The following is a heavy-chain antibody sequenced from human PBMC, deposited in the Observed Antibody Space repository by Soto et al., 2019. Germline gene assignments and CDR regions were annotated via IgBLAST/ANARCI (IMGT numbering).Heavy chain of an antibody. CDR3: ARDPPRYCSGGSCYSPYFDY. CDR1: GFTFSSYA. J-gene: IGHJ4*02. CDR2: ISYDGSNK. Sequence: GGSLRLSCAASGFTFSSYAMHWVRQAPGKGLEWVAVISYDGSNKYYADSVKGRFTISRDNSKNTLYLQMNSLRAEDTAVNYCARDPPRYCSGGSCYSPYFDYWGQGTLVTVSS. V-gene: IGHV3-30-3*01. D-gene: IGHD2-15*01.